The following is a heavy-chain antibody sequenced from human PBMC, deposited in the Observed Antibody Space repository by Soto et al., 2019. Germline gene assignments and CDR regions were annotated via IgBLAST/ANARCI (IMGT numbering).Heavy chain of an antibody. CDR2: VSGRGGGT. CDR3: ARIGPYCGGDCYPDFDF. V-gene: IGHV3-23*01. Sequence: EVQLLESGGGLVQPGGSLTLSCAASGFTFNTYGMTWVRQAPGKGLEWVSTVSGRGGGTSYADSVKGRFTISRVNSKNTMYLQMSNLRAEDTAVYFCARIGPYCGGDCYPDFDFWGLGTPVTVSS. CDR1: GFTFNTYG. J-gene: IGHJ4*02. D-gene: IGHD2-21*02.